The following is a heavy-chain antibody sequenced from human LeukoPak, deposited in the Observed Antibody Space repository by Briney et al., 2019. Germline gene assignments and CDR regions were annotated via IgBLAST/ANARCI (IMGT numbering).Heavy chain of an antibody. Sequence: SETLSLTCAVYGGSFSGYYWSWIRQPPGKRLEWIGEINHSGSTNYNPSLKSRVTISVDTSKNQFSLKLSSVTAADTAVYYCARGGGTPNYYYYYMDVWGKGTTVTVSS. CDR1: GGSFSGYY. CDR3: ARGGGTPNYYYYYMDV. V-gene: IGHV4-34*01. CDR2: INHSGST. J-gene: IGHJ6*03. D-gene: IGHD2-15*01.